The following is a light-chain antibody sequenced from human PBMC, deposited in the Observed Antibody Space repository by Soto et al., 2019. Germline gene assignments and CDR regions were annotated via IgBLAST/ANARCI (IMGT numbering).Light chain of an antibody. CDR3: QQYGSSGT. CDR1: QSISSW. Sequence: DIQMTQSPSALSASVGDRVTITXRASQSISSWLAWYQQKPGKAPNLLIYKASTLESGVPSRFSGSGSGTEFTLTISRLEPEDFAVYYCQQYGSSGTFGQGTKVDIK. V-gene: IGKV1-5*03. CDR2: KAS. J-gene: IGKJ1*01.